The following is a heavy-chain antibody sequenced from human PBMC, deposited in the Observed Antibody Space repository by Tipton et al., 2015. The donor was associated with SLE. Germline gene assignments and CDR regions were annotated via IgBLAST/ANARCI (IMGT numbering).Heavy chain of an antibody. Sequence: LRLSCAASGFTFSGYSMNWIRQPPGKGLEWIGYMFYSGSTNYNPSLKGRVTISIDRSKNQFSLKLSSVTAADTAIYYCARQEELWGGSGPYYNMDVWGQGTTVTVSS. J-gene: IGHJ6*02. CDR1: GFTFSGYS. D-gene: IGHD1-7*01. V-gene: IGHV4-59*08. CDR2: MFYSGST. CDR3: ARQEELWGGSGPYYNMDV.